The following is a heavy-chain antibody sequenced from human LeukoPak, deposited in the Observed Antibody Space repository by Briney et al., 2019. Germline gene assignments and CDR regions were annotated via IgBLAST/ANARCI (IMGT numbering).Heavy chain of an antibody. V-gene: IGHV1-2*02. CDR1: GYTFTGYY. Sequence: ASVKVSCKASGYTFTGYYMHWVRQAPGQGLEWMGWINPNNGGTNYAQKFQGRVTMTRDTSISTVYMELSSLRSEDTAVYYCASSKWLPPGDYFDYWGQGTLVTVSS. J-gene: IGHJ4*02. D-gene: IGHD6-19*01. CDR2: INPNNGGT. CDR3: ASSKWLPPGDYFDY.